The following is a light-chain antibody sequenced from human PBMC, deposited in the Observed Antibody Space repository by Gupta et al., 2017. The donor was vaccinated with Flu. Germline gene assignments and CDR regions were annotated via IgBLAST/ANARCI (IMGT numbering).Light chain of an antibody. J-gene: IGLJ1*01. Sequence: QAVLTQPSSLAASPGASASLICTLRSGINVDTYRIYRFQQKPGSPPQSLLRYKSDSDKHQGSGVPSRFSGSKDTSANAVTPLVTGLQSEDEADYYCKTWPSSAYVFGAGTKLTV. CDR3: KTWPSSAYV. CDR1: SGINVDTYR. V-gene: IGLV5-45*03. CDR2: YKSDSDK.